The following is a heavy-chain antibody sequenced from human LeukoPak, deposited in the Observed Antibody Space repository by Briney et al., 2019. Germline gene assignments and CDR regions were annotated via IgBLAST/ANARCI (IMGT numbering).Heavy chain of an antibody. CDR2: IIPILGIA. CDR1: GYSFTGYY. CDR3: ARAEAGTRAFDY. J-gene: IGHJ4*02. V-gene: IGHV1-69*04. Sequence: SVKVSCKASGYSFTGYYIHWVRQAPGQGLEWMGRIIPILGIANYAQKFQGRVTIIADKSTSTAYMELSSLRSEDTAVYYCARAEAGTRAFDYWGQGTLVTVSS. D-gene: IGHD3-10*01.